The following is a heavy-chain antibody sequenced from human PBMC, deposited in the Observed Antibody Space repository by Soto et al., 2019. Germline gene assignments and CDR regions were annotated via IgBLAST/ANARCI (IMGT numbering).Heavy chain of an antibody. V-gene: IGHV1-46*03. D-gene: IGHD3-3*01. J-gene: IGHJ6*03. CDR3: SRDLILVYDFWSGYKDYYYYYMDV. CDR1: GYTFTSSY. CDR2: INPSGGST. Sequence: QVQLVQSGAEVKKPGASVKVSCKASGYTFTSSYMHWVGQAPGQGLGWMGIINPSGGSTSYAEKFLRRGTMTRDTSTSTVYKELSSLRSEDTAVYYCSRDLILVYDFWSGYKDYYYYYMDVWGKGTTVTVSS.